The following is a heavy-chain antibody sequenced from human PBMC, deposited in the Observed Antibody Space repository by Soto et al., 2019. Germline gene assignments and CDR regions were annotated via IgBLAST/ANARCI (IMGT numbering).Heavy chain of an antibody. D-gene: IGHD4-17*01. CDR3: ARQEYGDYVFLDY. CDR2: IYYTGST. Sequence: SETLSLTCTVSGVSISNGVYYWTWIHQYPGKGLEWVGYIYYTGSTYYNPSLTSRVMMSLDTSKNQFSLKLTSVTAADTAVYYCARQEYGDYVFLDYWGQGTLVTVSS. J-gene: IGHJ4*02. V-gene: IGHV4-31*03. CDR1: GVSISNGVYY.